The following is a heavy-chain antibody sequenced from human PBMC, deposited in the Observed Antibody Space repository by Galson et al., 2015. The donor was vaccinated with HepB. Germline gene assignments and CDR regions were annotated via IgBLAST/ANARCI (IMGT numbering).Heavy chain of an antibody. D-gene: IGHD3-22*01. Sequence: SLRVSCEGSGFTFSGSAIHWVRQTSGQGLEWVGRIVSAANNYAAAHNASVKGRITTSRDDSKNTAYLQMNSRRTEDTAVYYCLRLGDLSGYSSSWGQGTLVTVSS. V-gene: IGHV3-73*01. J-gene: IGHJ5*02. CDR2: IVSAANNYAA. CDR1: GFTFSGSA. CDR3: LRLGDLSGYSSS.